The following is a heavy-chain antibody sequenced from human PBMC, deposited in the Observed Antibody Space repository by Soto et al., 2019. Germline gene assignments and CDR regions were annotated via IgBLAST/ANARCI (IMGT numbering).Heavy chain of an antibody. CDR3: ARLFCSGTSCNERHNWFDP. V-gene: IGHV4-31*03. CDR2: IYYSGST. CDR1: GGSISSGGYY. D-gene: IGHD2-15*01. J-gene: IGHJ5*02. Sequence: QVQLQESGPGLVKPSQTLSLTCTVSGGSISSGGYYWSWIRQHPEKGLEWIGYIYYSGSTLYNPSLRSRVSISVHTSKNQLSLNLPSVTAADTAVYYCARLFCSGTSCNERHNWFDPWGQGTLVTVYS.